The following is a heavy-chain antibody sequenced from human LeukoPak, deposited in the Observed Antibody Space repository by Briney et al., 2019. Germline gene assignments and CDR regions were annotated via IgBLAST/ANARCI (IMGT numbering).Heavy chain of an antibody. Sequence: GGSLRLSCAASGFTFSNAWMSWVRQAPGKGLEWVGRIKSKTDGGTTDYAAPVKGRFTISRDDSKNTLYLQMNSLKTEDTAVYYCTTAFKGGLWTTFDYWGQGTLVTVSS. CDR3: TTAFKGGLWTTFDY. J-gene: IGHJ4*02. CDR1: GFTFSNAW. CDR2: IKSKTDGGTT. V-gene: IGHV3-15*01. D-gene: IGHD4-17*01.